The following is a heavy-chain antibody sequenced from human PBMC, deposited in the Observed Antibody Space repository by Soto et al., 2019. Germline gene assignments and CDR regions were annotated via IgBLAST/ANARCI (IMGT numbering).Heavy chain of an antibody. V-gene: IGHV3-23*01. CDR1: GFTFSSYA. CDR3: AKEGDGYSSSWYYFDY. Sequence: GSLRLSCAASGFTFSSYAMSWVRQAPGKGLEWVSAISGSGGSTYYADSVKGRFTISRDNSKNTLYLQMNSLRAEDTAVYYCAKEGDGYSSSWYYFDYWGQGTLVTVSS. J-gene: IGHJ4*02. D-gene: IGHD6-13*01. CDR2: ISGSGGST.